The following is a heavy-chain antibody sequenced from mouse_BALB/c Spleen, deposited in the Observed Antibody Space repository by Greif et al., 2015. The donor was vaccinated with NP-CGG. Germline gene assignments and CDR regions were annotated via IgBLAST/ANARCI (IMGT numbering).Heavy chain of an antibody. CDR1: GDSITSGY. CDR2: ISYSGST. CDR3: ARSPYGNYAMDY. D-gene: IGHD2-1*01. J-gene: IGHJ4*01. V-gene: IGHV3-8*02. Sequence: VQLKESGPSLVKPSQTLSLTCSVTGDSITSGYWNWIRKFPGNKLEYMGYISYSGSTYYNPSLKSRISITRDTSKNXYYLQLNSVTTETTATYYCARSPYGNYAMDYWGQGASVTVSS.